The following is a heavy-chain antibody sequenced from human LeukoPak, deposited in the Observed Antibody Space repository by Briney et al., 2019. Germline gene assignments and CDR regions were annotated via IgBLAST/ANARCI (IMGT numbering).Heavy chain of an antibody. D-gene: IGHD3-22*01. CDR3: ARDPWYYDSSGI. CDR2: IYTSGST. Sequence: PSETLSLTCTVSGGSISSYYWSWLRQPAGRGLEWIGRIYTSGSTNYNPSLKSRVTISVDTSKNQFSLKLSSVTAADTAVYYCARDPWYYDSSGIWGQGTMVTVSS. J-gene: IGHJ3*02. CDR1: GGSISSYY. V-gene: IGHV4-4*07.